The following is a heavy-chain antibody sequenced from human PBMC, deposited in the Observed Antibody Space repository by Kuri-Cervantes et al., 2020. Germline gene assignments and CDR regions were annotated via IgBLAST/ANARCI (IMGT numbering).Heavy chain of an antibody. CDR2: ISGSSSTI. J-gene: IGHJ5*02. V-gene: IGHV3-48*04. CDR1: GFSFRSYS. CDR3: ARENNYGFGDWFDP. Sequence: GESLKISCAASGFSFRSYSMNWVRQAPGKGLEWVSYISGSSSTIHYADSVKGRFTISRDNAKNSLYLQMNSLRAEDTAVYYCARENNYGFGDWFDPWGQGTLVTVSS. D-gene: IGHD5-18*01.